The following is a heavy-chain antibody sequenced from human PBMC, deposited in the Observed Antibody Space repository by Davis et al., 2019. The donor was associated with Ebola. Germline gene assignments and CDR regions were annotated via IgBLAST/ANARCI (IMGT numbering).Heavy chain of an antibody. CDR1: GYTFTSYD. V-gene: IGHV1-8*01. CDR3: ARAPTWSEINYYCLDY. CDR2: MNPNSGNT. J-gene: IGHJ4*02. D-gene: IGHD3-10*01. Sequence: AASVKVSCKASGYTFTSYDINWVRQATGQGLEWMGWMNPNSGNTGYAQKFQGRITMTRNTSISTAYMKLSSLRSDDTAVYYCARAPTWSEINYYCLDYWGQGTLVTVSS.